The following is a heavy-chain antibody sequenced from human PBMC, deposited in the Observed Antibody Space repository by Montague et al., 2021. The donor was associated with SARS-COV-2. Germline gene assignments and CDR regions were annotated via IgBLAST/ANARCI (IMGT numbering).Heavy chain of an antibody. CDR1: GDSVSSNIAT. CDR3: ARIPVGSKYYFDF. V-gene: IGHV6-1*01. D-gene: IGHD2-2*01. CDR2: TYYRSKWYN. J-gene: IGHJ4*02. Sequence: CAISGDSVSSNIATWDWIRQSPSRGLEWLGRTYYRSKWYNDYAESVKSRITIDPDTSKHQFSLHLNSVTPEDTAVYYCARIPVGSKYYFDFWGQGTQVTVSS.